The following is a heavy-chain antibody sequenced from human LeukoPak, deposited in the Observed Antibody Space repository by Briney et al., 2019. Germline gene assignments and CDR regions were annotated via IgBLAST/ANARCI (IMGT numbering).Heavy chain of an antibody. CDR1: GFTFTSSA. V-gene: IGHV1-58*02. CDR3: AAGYYDSSGYYYDAFDI. D-gene: IGHD3-22*01. J-gene: IGHJ3*02. Sequence: GTSVKFSCKASGFTFTSSAMQWVRQVRGQRLEWIGWIVVGSGNTNYAQKFQERVAITRDMSTSTAYMELSSLRSEDTAVYYCAAGYYDSSGYYYDAFDIWGQGTMVTVSS. CDR2: IVVGSGNT.